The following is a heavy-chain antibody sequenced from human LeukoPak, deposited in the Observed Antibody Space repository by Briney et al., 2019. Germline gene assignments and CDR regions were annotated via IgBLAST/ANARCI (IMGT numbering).Heavy chain of an antibody. D-gene: IGHD4-23*01. CDR2: IYPGDSDT. CDR3: ARLSFGGNSDLDY. Sequence: GESLKISCKGSGYSFTSYWIGWVRPMPGKGLEWMGIIYPGDSDTRYSPSFQGQVTISADKSINTTYLQRSSLKASDTAMYYCARLSFGGNSDLDYWGQGTLVTVSS. V-gene: IGHV5-51*01. J-gene: IGHJ4*02. CDR1: GYSFTSYW.